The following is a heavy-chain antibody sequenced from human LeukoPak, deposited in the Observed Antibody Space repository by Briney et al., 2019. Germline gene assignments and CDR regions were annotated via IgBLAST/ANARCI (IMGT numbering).Heavy chain of an antibody. CDR1: GFTFSSYS. CDR2: ISSSSSTI. V-gene: IGHV3-48*02. Sequence: PGGSLRLSCAASGFTFSSYSMNWVRQAPGKGLEWASYISSSSSTIYYADSVKGRFTISRDNAKNSLYLQMNSLRDEDTAVYYCARERIAAAGTPLTLDYWGQGTLVTVSS. D-gene: IGHD6-13*01. CDR3: ARERIAAAGTPLTLDY. J-gene: IGHJ4*02.